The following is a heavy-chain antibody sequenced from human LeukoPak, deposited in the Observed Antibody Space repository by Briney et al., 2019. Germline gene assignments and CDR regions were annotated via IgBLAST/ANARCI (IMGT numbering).Heavy chain of an antibody. CDR2: ISYDGSNK. CDR3: ARGMYSSGWDDAFDI. J-gene: IGHJ3*02. CDR1: GFTFSSYA. D-gene: IGHD6-19*01. Sequence: GGSLRLSCAASGFTFSSYAMHWVRQAPGKGLEWVAVISYDGSNKYYADSAKGRFTISRDNSKNTLYLQMNSLRAEDTAVYYCARGMYSSGWDDAFDIWGQGTMVTVSS. V-gene: IGHV3-30-3*01.